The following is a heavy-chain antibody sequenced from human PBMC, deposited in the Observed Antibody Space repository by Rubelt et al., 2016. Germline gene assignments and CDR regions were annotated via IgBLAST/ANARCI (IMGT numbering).Heavy chain of an antibody. Sequence: VRQAPGQGLEWMGWINPNSGGTNYAQKFQGRVTMTRDTSISTAYMELSRLRSDDTAVYYCARDSHIVVVPAARRWFDPWGQGTLVTVSS. CDR2: INPNSGGT. CDR3: ARDSHIVVVPAARRWFDP. D-gene: IGHD2-2*01. J-gene: IGHJ5*02. V-gene: IGHV1-2*02.